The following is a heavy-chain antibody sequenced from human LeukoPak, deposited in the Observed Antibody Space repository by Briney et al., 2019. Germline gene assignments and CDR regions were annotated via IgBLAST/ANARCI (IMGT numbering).Heavy chain of an antibody. V-gene: IGHV1-69*05. CDR2: IIPIFGTA. Sequence: SVKVSCKASGGTFSSYAISWVRQASGQGLEWMGGIIPIFGTANYAQKFQGRVTITTDESTSTAYMELSSLRSEDTAVYYCARVSYSGYEWVDAFDIWGQGTMVTVSS. D-gene: IGHD5-12*01. J-gene: IGHJ3*02. CDR1: GGTFSSYA. CDR3: ARVSYSGYEWVDAFDI.